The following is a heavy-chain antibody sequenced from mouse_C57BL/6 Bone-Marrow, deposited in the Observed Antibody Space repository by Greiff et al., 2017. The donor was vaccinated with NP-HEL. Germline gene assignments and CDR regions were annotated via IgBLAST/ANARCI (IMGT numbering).Heavy chain of an antibody. CDR3: TRYMVSGAY. D-gene: IGHD2-2*01. J-gene: IGHJ3*01. V-gene: IGHV14-4*01. CDR2: IDPENGDT. CDR1: GYTFTDYY. Sequence: VQLQQSGAELVRPGASVKLSCTASGYTFTDYYMPWVKQRPEQGLEWIGWIDPENGDTDYASKFQGKATITADTSSSTAYLQLSSLTSEDTAVYYCTRYMVSGAYWGQGTPVTVS.